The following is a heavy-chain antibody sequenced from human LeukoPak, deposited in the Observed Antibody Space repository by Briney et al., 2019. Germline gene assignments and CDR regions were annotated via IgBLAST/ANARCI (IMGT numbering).Heavy chain of an antibody. CDR1: GGSISSSNW. J-gene: IGHJ6*02. CDR2: IYHSGST. Sequence: PSGTLSLTCAVSGGSISSSNWWSWVRQPPGKGLEWIGEIYHSGSTNYNPSLKSRVTISVDKSKNQFSLKLSSVTAADTAVYYCARPRNYYYYGMDVWGQGTTVTVSS. V-gene: IGHV4-4*02. CDR3: ARPRNYYYYGMDV.